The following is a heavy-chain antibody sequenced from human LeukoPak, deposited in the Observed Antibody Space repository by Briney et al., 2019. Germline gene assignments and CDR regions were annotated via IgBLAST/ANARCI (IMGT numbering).Heavy chain of an antibody. CDR1: GFTFSDHY. CDR3: ARDDGGQGDY. D-gene: IGHD2-15*01. Sequence: AGGSLRLSCAASGFTFSDHYMDWVRQAPGKGLEWVGRSKNKASSYITQYAAFVQGRFTISRDDSKNSLYLQINSLKTEDTAVYYCARDDGGQGDYWGQGTLVTVSS. CDR2: SKNKASSYIT. J-gene: IGHJ4*02. V-gene: IGHV3-72*01.